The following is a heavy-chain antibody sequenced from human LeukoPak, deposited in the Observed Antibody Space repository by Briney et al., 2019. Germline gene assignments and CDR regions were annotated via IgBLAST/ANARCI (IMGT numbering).Heavy chain of an antibody. V-gene: IGHV3-23*01. CDR3: ARVRDAYNYFDY. CDR1: GFTFKTYA. CDR2: ICGSSDCT. D-gene: IGHD1-14*01. J-gene: IGHJ4*02. Sequence: GGSLRLSCAASGFTFKTYAMSWVRQAPGKGLEWVSGICGSSDCTYYADSVKGRFTISRDNAKNSLYLQMNSLRAEDTAVYYCARVRDAYNYFDYWGQGTLVTVSS.